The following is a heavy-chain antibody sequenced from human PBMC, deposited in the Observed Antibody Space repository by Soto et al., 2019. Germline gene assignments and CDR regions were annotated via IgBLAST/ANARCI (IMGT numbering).Heavy chain of an antibody. D-gene: IGHD2-2*01. CDR1: GYTFANYG. CDR3: ARGGASPAARVLYWFDP. Sequence: QVQLVQSGTEVKKPGASVRLSCKASGYTFANYGITWVRQAPGQGLEWMGWISAYNGDTNYAQKVQGRVTLTTDTSTNTAYMELRSLISDDTAVFYCARGGASPAARVLYWFDPWGQGTLVTVSS. V-gene: IGHV1-18*01. J-gene: IGHJ5*02. CDR2: ISAYNGDT.